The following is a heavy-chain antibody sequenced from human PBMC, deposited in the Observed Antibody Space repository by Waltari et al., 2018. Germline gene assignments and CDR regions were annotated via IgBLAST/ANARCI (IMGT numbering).Heavy chain of an antibody. CDR2: IYYSGST. CDR3: ARDLKVVWFDP. V-gene: IGHV4-39*07. Sequence: QLQLQESGPGLVKPSETLSLTCTVSGGSISSSSYYWGWLRQPPGKGLEWIGSIYYSGSTYYNPSLKSRVTISVDTSKNQFSLKLSSVTAADTAVYYCARDLKVVWFDPWGQGTLVTVSS. CDR1: GGSISSSSYY. J-gene: IGHJ5*02.